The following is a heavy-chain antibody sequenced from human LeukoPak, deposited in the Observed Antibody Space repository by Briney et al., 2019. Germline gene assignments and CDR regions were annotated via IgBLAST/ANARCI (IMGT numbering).Heavy chain of an antibody. CDR2: ISSSSSYI. Sequence: GGSLRLSCAASGFTFSSYSMNWVRQAPGKGLDWVSSISSSSSYIYYADSVKGRFTISRDNAKNSLYLQMNSLRAEDTAVYYCARRRIDYYYGMDVWGQGTTVTVSS. CDR3: ARRRIDYYYGMDV. V-gene: IGHV3-21*01. J-gene: IGHJ6*02. D-gene: IGHD2/OR15-2a*01. CDR1: GFTFSSYS.